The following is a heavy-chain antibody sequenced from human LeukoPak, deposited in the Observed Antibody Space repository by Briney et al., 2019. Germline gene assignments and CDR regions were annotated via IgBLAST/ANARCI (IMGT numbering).Heavy chain of an antibody. Sequence: GGSLRLSCAASGFTFSDYSMNWVRQAPGKGLEWVSSISDSTSYIYYADSVKGRFTISRDNAKNSLHLQMNSLRAEDTAVYYCARPASLYSSSPAVMDVWGQGTTVTVSS. CDR1: GFTFSDYS. V-gene: IGHV3-21*04. D-gene: IGHD6-13*01. J-gene: IGHJ6*02. CDR2: ISDSTSYI. CDR3: ARPASLYSSSPAVMDV.